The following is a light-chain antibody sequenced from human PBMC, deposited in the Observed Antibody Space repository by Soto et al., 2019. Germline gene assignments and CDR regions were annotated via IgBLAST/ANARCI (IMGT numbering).Light chain of an antibody. V-gene: IGKV1-39*01. CDR1: QSISSY. CDR3: QQLKSYPIT. CDR2: AAS. Sequence: DIQMTQSPSSLSASVGDRVTITCRASQSISSYLNWYQQKPGKAPKLLIYAASSLQSGVPSRFSGSGSGTDFTLTISNLQPEDFATYYCQQLKSYPITFGQGTRLEIK. J-gene: IGKJ5*01.